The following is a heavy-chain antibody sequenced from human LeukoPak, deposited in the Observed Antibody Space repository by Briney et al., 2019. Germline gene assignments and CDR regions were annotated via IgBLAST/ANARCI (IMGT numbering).Heavy chain of an antibody. D-gene: IGHD4-17*01. CDR2: IKEDGSEK. Sequence: PGGALRLSCAASGVTFSSYWMSWGREGPGEGVEWVANIKEDGSEKYYVDSVKGRFTISRDNAQNSLYLQMNSLRAEDTAVYYCARLTTVFDYWGQGTLVTASS. CDR3: ARLTTVFDY. CDR1: GVTFSSYW. J-gene: IGHJ4*02. V-gene: IGHV3-7*01.